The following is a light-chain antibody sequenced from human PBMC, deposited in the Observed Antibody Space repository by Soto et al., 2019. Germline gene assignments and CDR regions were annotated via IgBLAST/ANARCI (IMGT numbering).Light chain of an antibody. CDR2: GAS. V-gene: IGKV1-9*01. J-gene: IGKJ3*01. Sequence: IQLTQSPSSLSASVGDRVTISCRASQGIANFLTWYQQKPGKAPKLLIYGASTVQSGVPSRFSGSGSGTDFTLTISSLHPEDFATYYCQQLNSFPIPFGPGTKVDIK. CDR3: QQLNSFPIP. CDR1: QGIANF.